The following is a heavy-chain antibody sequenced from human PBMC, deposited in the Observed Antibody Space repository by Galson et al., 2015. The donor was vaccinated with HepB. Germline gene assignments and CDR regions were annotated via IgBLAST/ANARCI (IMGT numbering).Heavy chain of an antibody. J-gene: IGHJ4*02. CDR3: ASRQYGDHAGYFDY. CDR1: GFTFSSYW. Sequence: SLRLSCAASGFTFSSYWMHWVRQAPGKGLVWVSHINSDGSNTTYADSVKGRFTISRDNAKNTLYLQMNSLRAEDTAVYYCASRQYGDHAGYFDYWGQGTLVTVSS. CDR2: INSDGSNT. D-gene: IGHD2-21*02. V-gene: IGHV3-74*01.